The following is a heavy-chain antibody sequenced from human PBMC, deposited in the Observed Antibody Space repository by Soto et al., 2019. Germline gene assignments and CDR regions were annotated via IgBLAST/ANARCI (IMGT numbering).Heavy chain of an antibody. CDR1: GGSISSYY. CDR3: ARHDPSETSDAFDI. CDR2: IYYSGST. J-gene: IGHJ3*02. Sequence: SETLSLTCTVSGGSISSYYWSWIRQPPGKGLEWIGYIYYSGSTNYNPSLKSRVTISVDTSKNQFSLKLSSVTAADTAVYYCARHDPSETSDAFDIWGQGTMVTVSS. V-gene: IGHV4-59*08.